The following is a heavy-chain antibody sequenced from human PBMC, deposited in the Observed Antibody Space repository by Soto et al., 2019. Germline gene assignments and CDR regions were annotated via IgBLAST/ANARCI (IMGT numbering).Heavy chain of an antibody. CDR3: SSAVADDGIDY. CDR1: GFTFSNAW. V-gene: IGHV3-15*01. Sequence: PGGSLRLSCAASGFTFSNAWMSWVRQAPGKGLEWVGRIKSKTDGGTTDYAAPVKGRFTISRDDSKNTLYLQMNSLKTEDTAVYYCSSAVADDGIDYWGQGTLVPVSS. J-gene: IGHJ4*02. CDR2: IKSKTDGGTT. D-gene: IGHD6-19*01.